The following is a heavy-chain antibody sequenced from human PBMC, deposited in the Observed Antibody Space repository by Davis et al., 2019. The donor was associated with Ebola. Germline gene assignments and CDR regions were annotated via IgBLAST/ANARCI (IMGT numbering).Heavy chain of an antibody. CDR3: ARDSSSWRNWFDP. J-gene: IGHJ5*02. CDR2: IYYSGST. Sequence: MPSETLSLTCTVSGGSISSYYWSWIRQPPGKGLEWIGSIYYSGSTYYNPSLKSRVTISVDTSKNQFSLKLSSVTAADTAVYYCARDSSSWRNWFDPWGQGTLVTVSS. V-gene: IGHV4-39*07. D-gene: IGHD6-13*01. CDR1: GGSISSYY.